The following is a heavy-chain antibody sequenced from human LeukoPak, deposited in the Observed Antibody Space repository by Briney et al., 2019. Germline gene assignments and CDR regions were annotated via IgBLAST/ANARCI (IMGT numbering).Heavy chain of an antibody. CDR3: VKDSKVSTPIDH. CDR1: GFTFSTYG. Sequence: PGGSLRLSCEGSGFTFSTYGMIWVRQPPGKGLEWVSAITSTGTSTYYADSVKARFTIFRDNSKNTLYLQMTGLRADDTAIYYCVKDSKVSTPIDHWGQGTLVTVSS. J-gene: IGHJ4*02. V-gene: IGHV3-23*01. CDR2: ITSTGTST. D-gene: IGHD4-23*01.